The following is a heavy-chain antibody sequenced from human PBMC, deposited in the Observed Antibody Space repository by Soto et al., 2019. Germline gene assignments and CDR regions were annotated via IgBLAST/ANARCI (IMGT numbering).Heavy chain of an antibody. Sequence: QLQLQESGPGLVKPSETLSLTCTVSGGSISSSSYYWGWIRQPPGKGLEWIGSIYYSGSTYYNPSLKSRVTIPVDTSKNQFPLKLSSVTAADTAVYYCARRDSSPPYRYWGQGTLVTVSS. J-gene: IGHJ4*02. CDR2: IYYSGST. CDR1: GGSISSSSYY. D-gene: IGHD2-15*01. V-gene: IGHV4-39*01. CDR3: ARRDSSPPYRY.